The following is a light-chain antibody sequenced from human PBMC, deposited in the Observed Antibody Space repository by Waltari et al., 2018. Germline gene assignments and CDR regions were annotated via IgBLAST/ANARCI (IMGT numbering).Light chain of an antibody. CDR3: QQRSKWPIT. J-gene: IGKJ5*01. CDR1: QSVSSY. V-gene: IGKV3-11*01. CDR2: DAS. Sequence: DIVLTQSPATLSLSPGERATLSCRASQSVSSYLAWYQQKPGQAPRLLIYDASNRATGIPARFSGSWSGTDFTLTISSLEPEDFALYYCQQRSKWPITFGQGTRLEIK.